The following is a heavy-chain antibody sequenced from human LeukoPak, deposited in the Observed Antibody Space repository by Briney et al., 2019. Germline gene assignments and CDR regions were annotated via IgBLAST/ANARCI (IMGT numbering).Heavy chain of an antibody. D-gene: IGHD1-26*01. CDR3: ARERVGASPFEY. J-gene: IGHJ4*02. V-gene: IGHV4-34*01. Sequence: SETLSLTCAVYGGSFSGDYWSWIRQPPGKGLGWIGEINHSGSTNYNPSLKSRVTISVETSKNQFSLKLSSVAAADTAVYYCARERVGASPFEYWGQGTLVTVSS. CDR2: INHSGST. CDR1: GGSFSGDY.